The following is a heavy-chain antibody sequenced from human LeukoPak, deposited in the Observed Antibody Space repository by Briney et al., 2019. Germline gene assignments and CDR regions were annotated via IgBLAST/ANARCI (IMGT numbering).Heavy chain of an antibody. D-gene: IGHD1-26*01. CDR3: ARHEYSGSYYGLSWFDP. CDR2: IYYSGST. Sequence: PSETLSLTCTVSGGSISSSNYYWGWIRQPPGKGLEWIASIYYSGSTYYNPSLKSRVTISVDTSKNQLSLKLSSLTAADTAVYYCARHEYSGSYYGLSWFDPWGQGTLVTVSS. V-gene: IGHV4-39*01. CDR1: GGSISSSNYY. J-gene: IGHJ5*02.